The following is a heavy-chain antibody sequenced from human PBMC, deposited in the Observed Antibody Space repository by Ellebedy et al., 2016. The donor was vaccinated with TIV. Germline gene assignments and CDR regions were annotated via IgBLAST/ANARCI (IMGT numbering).Heavy chain of an antibody. CDR3: ARVTRLSGWQQIDY. V-gene: IGHV3-13*05. CDR1: GFTFSSYD. J-gene: IGHJ4*02. CDR2: IGTAGDP. D-gene: IGHD6-19*01. Sequence: GGSLRLSCAASGFTFSSYDMHWVRQATGKGLEWVSAIGTAGDPYYPGSVKGRFTISRENAKNSLYLQMNSLRAGDTAVYYCARVTRLSGWQQIDYWGQGTLVTVSS.